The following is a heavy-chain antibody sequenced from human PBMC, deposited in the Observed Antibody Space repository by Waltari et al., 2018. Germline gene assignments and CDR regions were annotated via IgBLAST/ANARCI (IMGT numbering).Heavy chain of an antibody. V-gene: IGHV1-18*01. CDR1: GYTFSDYG. CDR2: MSGNNRHK. J-gene: IGHJ5*02. Sequence: QVQLVQSGAEVKKPGASVKVSCKASGYTFSDYGISWVRQGPGQGLEWMGWMSGNNRHKNHAQKFQGRLSMTKDTSTTTVYMELTYLTSYDTAVYYCARERHRLMEEGYLMALDPWGQGTLVTVSS. D-gene: IGHD3-3*01. CDR3: ARERHRLMEEGYLMALDP.